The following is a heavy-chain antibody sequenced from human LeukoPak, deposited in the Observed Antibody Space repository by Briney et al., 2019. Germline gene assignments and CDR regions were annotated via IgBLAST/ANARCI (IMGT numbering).Heavy chain of an antibody. CDR1: GGSISGYY. J-gene: IGHJ4*02. CDR3: ARGLLVGNTGYYFDY. CDR2: IYYSGGT. D-gene: IGHD1-26*01. Sequence: SETLSLTCTVSGGSISGYYWTWIRQPPGKGLEWIGYIYYSGGTNYHPSLKSRVTLSVDTSTKQFSLKLSSVTAADTAMYYCARGLLVGNTGYYFDYWGQGTLVTVSS. V-gene: IGHV4-59*01.